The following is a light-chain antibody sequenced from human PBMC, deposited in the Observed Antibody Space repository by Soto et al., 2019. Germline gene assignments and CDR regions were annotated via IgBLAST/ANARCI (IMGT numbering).Light chain of an antibody. CDR1: QSLNDW. CDR3: QQYNGYPWT. J-gene: IGKJ1*01. Sequence: DIQVNQSPSTLSASVGDRVTITCRASQSLNDWLAWYQQKPGKAPKLLIYKASGLESGVPSRFSGSGSGTEFTLTISSLQPDDFATYYCQQYNGYPWTFGQGTKVEIK. V-gene: IGKV1-5*03. CDR2: KAS.